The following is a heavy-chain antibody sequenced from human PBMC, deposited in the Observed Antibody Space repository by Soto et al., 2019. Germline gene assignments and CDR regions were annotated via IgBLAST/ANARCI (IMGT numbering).Heavy chain of an antibody. J-gene: IGHJ4*02. D-gene: IGHD1-26*01. CDR2: ISYDGSNK. V-gene: IGHV3-30*18. Sequence: HPGGSLRLSCAASGLTFSSYGMHWVRQAPGKGLEWVAVISYDGSNKYYADSVKGRFTISRDNSKNTLYLQMNSLRAEDTAVYYCAKGPVGATPDDYWGQGTLVTVSS. CDR3: AKGPVGATPDDY. CDR1: GLTFSSYG.